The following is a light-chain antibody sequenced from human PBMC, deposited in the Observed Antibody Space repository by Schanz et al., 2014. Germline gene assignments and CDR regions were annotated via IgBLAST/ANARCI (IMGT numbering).Light chain of an antibody. CDR3: QQRSNWPLT. V-gene: IGKV3D-20*02. CDR1: QSVSSNY. Sequence: EVVLTQSPGTLSLSPGERATLSCRASQSVSSNYFAWYQQKPGQAPRLLIYGASTRATGIPARFSGSGSGTEFTLTISALEPEDFAVYHCQQRSNWPLTFGGGTKVEIK. J-gene: IGKJ4*01. CDR2: GAS.